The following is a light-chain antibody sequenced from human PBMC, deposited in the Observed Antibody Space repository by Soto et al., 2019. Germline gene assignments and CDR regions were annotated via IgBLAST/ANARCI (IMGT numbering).Light chain of an antibody. Sequence: EIVLTQSPATLSLSPGERATLSCRARQSVSSYLAWYQQKPGQAPRLLIYDASNRATGIPARFSGSGSGTDFTLTISSLEPDDFAVYYCQQRSNWPPVFTFGPGTKVDIK. CDR3: QQRSNWPPVFT. CDR1: QSVSSY. CDR2: DAS. V-gene: IGKV3-11*01. J-gene: IGKJ3*01.